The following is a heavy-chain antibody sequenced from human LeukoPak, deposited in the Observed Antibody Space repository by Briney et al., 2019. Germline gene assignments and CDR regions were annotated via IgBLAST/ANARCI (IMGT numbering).Heavy chain of an antibody. Sequence: PGGSLRLSCAASGFTFSAYSMSWVRQAPGKGLEWVSSISGKSDYIFYADSMKDRFTISRDNAQKSLYLQMDSLRAEDTAVYYCASDLPAATTWGQGTLVTVSS. CDR1: GFTFSAYS. V-gene: IGHV3-21*01. D-gene: IGHD2-2*01. CDR3: ASDLPAATT. CDR2: ISGKSDYI. J-gene: IGHJ5*02.